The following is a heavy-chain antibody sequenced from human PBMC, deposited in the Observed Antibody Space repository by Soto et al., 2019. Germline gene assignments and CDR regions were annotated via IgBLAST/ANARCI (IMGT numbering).Heavy chain of an antibody. Sequence: GGSLRLSCAASGFTFDDYGMSWVRQAPGKGLEWVSGINWNGGSTGYADSVKGRFTISRDNAKNSLYLQMNSLRAEDTALYYSAREVIGAAAGKGKYYFDYWGQGTLVTVSS. V-gene: IGHV3-20*04. D-gene: IGHD6-13*01. CDR2: INWNGGST. CDR1: GFTFDDYG. J-gene: IGHJ4*02. CDR3: AREVIGAAAGKGKYYFDY.